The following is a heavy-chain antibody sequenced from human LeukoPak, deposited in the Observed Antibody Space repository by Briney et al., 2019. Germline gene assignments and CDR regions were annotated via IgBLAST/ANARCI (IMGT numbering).Heavy chain of an antibody. J-gene: IGHJ6*02. CDR2: HYYSGIT. CDR1: LGSTTIAGYY. D-gene: IGHD4-17*01. V-gene: IGHV4-31*03. Sequence: SQTPSLTSTLSLGSTTIAGYYWSSIRQHPRNCLGWIGYHYYSGITYYKTSLKTRVTISVDRSKNQCAVKLSFVTAADTAVYCCAGAPTVTTLGEVTDYGMDVWGQGSTVTVSS. CDR3: AGAPTVTTLGEVTDYGMDV.